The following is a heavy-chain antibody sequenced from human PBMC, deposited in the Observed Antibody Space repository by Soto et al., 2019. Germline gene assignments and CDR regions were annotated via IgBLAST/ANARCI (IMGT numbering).Heavy chain of an antibody. CDR2: ISAYNGNT. CDR3: ALFDVPGSRDYYGMDV. Sequence: QVQLVQSGAEVKKPGASVKVSCKASGYTFTSYGISWVRQAPGQGLEWMGWISAYNGNTNYAQKLQGRVTMTTDTSTSTAYMELMSLRSDDTAVYYCALFDVPGSRDYYGMDVWGQGTTVTVSS. J-gene: IGHJ6*02. D-gene: IGHD3-9*01. V-gene: IGHV1-18*01. CDR1: GYTFTSYG.